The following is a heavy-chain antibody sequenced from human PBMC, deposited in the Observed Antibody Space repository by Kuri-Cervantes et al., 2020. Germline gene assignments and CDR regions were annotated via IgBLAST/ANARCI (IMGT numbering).Heavy chain of an antibody. CDR2: ISGSGGST. V-gene: IGHV3-23*01. CDR1: GFTFSSYW. CDR3: ARAGFEMATIYYFDY. J-gene: IGHJ4*02. Sequence: GESLKISCTASGFTFSSYWMSWVRQAPGKGLGWVSAISGSGGSTYYADSVKGRFTISRDNSKNTLYLQMNSLRAEDTAVYYCARAGFEMATIYYFDYWGQGTLVTVSS. D-gene: IGHD5-24*01.